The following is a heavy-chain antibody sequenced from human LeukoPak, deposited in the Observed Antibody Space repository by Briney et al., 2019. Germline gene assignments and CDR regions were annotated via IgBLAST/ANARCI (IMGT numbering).Heavy chain of an antibody. J-gene: IGHJ4*02. V-gene: IGHV1-18*01. CDR1: GYTFTTYG. CDR2: INTYNGNT. Sequence: ASVKVSCKASGYTFTTYGITWVRQAPGQGLEWVGWINTYNGNTEYAQNVQGRVTVTAHTSSSAAYLELRSLRSDDTAVYYCARGTYLDFWGQGTLVTVCS. CDR3: ARGTYLDF.